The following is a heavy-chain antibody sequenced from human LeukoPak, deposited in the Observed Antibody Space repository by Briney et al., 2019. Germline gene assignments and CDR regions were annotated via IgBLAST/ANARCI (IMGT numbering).Heavy chain of an antibody. CDR1: GGSISSHY. CDR3: ASYSYYYDSSGYFDY. Sequence: SETLSLTCTVSGGSISSHYWSWIRQPPGKGLEWIGYIYYSGSTNYNPSLKSRVTISVDTSKNQFSLKLSSVTAADTAVYYCASYSYYYDSSGYFDYWGQGTLVTVSS. D-gene: IGHD3-22*01. CDR2: IYYSGST. J-gene: IGHJ4*02. V-gene: IGHV4-59*11.